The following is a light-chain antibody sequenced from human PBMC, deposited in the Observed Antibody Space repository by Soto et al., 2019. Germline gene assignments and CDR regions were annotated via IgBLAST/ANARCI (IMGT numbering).Light chain of an antibody. Sequence: EIVLTQSPATLSLSPGERATLSCRASQSVSSYLAWYQQKPGLAPRLLIYDASNWATGIPARFSASGSGTDFTLTISSLEPEDFAVYYCQQRSNWPPLYTFGQGTKLEIK. V-gene: IGKV3-11*01. CDR3: QQRSNWPPLYT. J-gene: IGKJ2*01. CDR2: DAS. CDR1: QSVSSY.